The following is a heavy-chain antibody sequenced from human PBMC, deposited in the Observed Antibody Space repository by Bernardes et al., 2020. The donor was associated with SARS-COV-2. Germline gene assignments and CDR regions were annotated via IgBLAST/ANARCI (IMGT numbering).Heavy chain of an antibody. CDR3: ARDGVTILGSEYYYYGMDV. Sequence: VKVSCKASGYTFTSYGISWVRQAPGQGLEWMGWISAYNGNTTYAQKLQGRVTMTTDTSTSTAYMELRSLRSDDTAVYYCARDGVTILGSEYYYYGMDVWGQGTTVTVSS. V-gene: IGHV1-18*01. D-gene: IGHD3-3*01. J-gene: IGHJ6*02. CDR1: GYTFTSYG. CDR2: ISAYNGNT.